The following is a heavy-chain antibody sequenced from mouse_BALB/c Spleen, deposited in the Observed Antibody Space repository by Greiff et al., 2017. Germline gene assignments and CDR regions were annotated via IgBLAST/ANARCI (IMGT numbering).Heavy chain of an antibody. J-gene: IGHJ2*01. CDR2: IDPANGNT. Sequence: EVKLMESGAELVKPGASVKLSCTASGFNIKDTYMHWVKQRPEQGLEWIGRIDPANGNTKYDPKFQGKATITADTSSNTAYLQLSSLTSEDTAVYYCALIYFDYWGQGTTLTVSS. V-gene: IGHV14-3*02. CDR3: ALIYFDY. CDR1: GFNIKDTY.